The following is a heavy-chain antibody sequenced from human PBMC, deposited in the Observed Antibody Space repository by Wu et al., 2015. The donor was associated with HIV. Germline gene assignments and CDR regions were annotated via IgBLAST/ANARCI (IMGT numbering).Heavy chain of an antibody. V-gene: IGHV1-46*01. CDR2: IKPSGGST. D-gene: IGHD2-2*03. CDR1: GYTFTRHY. Sequence: QVQLVQSGAEVKKPGASVKVSCKASGYTFTRHYIHWVRQAPGQGLEWMGIIKPSGGSTGYAQKFQGRVTMTRDTSTNIVYMELSNLRSDDTAVYYCARAHLDTVVVRVAPEETGYLDLWGQGTLV. CDR3: ARAHLDTVVVRVAPEETGYLDL. J-gene: IGHJ4*02.